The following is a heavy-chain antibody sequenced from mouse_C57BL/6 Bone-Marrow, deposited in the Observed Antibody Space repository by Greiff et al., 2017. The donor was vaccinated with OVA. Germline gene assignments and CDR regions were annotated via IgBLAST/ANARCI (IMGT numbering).Heavy chain of an antibody. CDR1: GFNIKDDY. V-gene: IGHV14-4*01. CDR2: IDPENGDT. J-gene: IGHJ1*03. D-gene: IGHD2-1*01. Sequence: EVKLVESGAELVRPGASVKLSCTASGFNIKDDYMHWVKQRPEQGLEWIGWIDPENGDTEYASKFQGKATISADTSSNTAYLQLSSLTSEDTAVYYCTTCLIYFSFDVWGTGTTVTVSS. CDR3: TTCLIYFSFDV.